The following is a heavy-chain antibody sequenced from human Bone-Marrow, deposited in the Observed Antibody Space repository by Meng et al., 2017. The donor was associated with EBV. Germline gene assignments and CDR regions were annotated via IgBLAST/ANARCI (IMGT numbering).Heavy chain of an antibody. CDR3: ARADCSSTSCYDSRGWFDP. V-gene: IGHV4-59*01. Sequence: QVHLQESGPGLLKPSETLSLTCTVSGGSISSYYWSWIRQPPGKGLEWIGYIHYSGSTNYNPSLKSRVTISVDTSKNQFSLKLSSVTAADTAVYYCARADCSSTSCYDSRGWFDPWGQGTLVTVSS. CDR1: GGSISSYY. J-gene: IGHJ5*02. D-gene: IGHD2-2*01. CDR2: IHYSGST.